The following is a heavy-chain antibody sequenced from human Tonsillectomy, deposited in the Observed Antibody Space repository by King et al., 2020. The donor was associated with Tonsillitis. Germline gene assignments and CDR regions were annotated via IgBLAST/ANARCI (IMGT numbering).Heavy chain of an antibody. J-gene: IGHJ5*02. CDR2: IKSRADGGTT. CDR3: TTALSAYVIES. D-gene: IGHD2-21*01. Sequence: VQLVESGGGLVKPGGSLRLSCAASGFTFSNAWMSWVRQAPGKGLEWVGRIKSRADGGTTDYAAPVRGRFNISRDDSKNTLYMQMNSLRTEDTAMYYCTTALSAYVIESWGQGTLVTVSS. V-gene: IGHV3-15*01. CDR1: GFTFSNAW.